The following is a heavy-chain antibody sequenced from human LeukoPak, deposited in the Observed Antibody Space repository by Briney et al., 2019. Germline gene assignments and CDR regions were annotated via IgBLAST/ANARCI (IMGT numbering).Heavy chain of an antibody. CDR2: IYYSGST. J-gene: IGHJ6*03. D-gene: IGHD3-10*01. CDR1: GRSISSSSYY. CDR3: ARQAMVRGVPPCYMDV. V-gene: IGHV4-39*01. Sequence: PSETLSLTCTVSGRSISSSSYYWRWIRQPPGEGLEWIGSIYYSGSTYYNPSLKSRVTISVDTSKNQFSLKLSSVTAADTAVYYCARQAMVRGVPPCYMDVWGKGTTVTVSS.